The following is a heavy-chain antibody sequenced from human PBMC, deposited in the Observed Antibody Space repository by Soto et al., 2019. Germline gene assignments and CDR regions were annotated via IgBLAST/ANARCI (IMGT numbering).Heavy chain of an antibody. V-gene: IGHV3-30-3*01. CDR3: ARDLGDV. CDR1: GFTFSSYA. CDR2: ISYDGSNK. J-gene: IGHJ6*02. Sequence: QVQLVESGGGVVQPGRSLRLSCAASGFTFSSYAMHWVRQAPGKGLEWVAVISYDGSNKYYADSVKGRFTISRDNSKNTLYLQMNSLRVEDTAVYYCARDLGDVWGQGTTVTVSS.